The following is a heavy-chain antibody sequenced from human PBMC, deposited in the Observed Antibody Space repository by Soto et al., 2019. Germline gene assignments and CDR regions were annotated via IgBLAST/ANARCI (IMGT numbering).Heavy chain of an antibody. D-gene: IGHD3-10*01. Sequence: QLQLQESGPGLVKPSETLSLTCTVSGDSISSYYWSWIRQPPGKGLEWIGYISYTGSTIYNPSLESRATISLDTSKNQVSLSLSSVTVADTAMYYCASVGESPVWFDPWGRGTLVTVSS. J-gene: IGHJ5*02. CDR1: GDSISSYY. CDR3: ASVGESPVWFDP. CDR2: ISYTGST. V-gene: IGHV4-59*13.